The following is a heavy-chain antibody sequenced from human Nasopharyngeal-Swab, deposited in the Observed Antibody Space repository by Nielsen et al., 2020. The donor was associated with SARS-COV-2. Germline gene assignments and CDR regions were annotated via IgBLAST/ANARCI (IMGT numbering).Heavy chain of an antibody. CDR1: GFTFDDYA. Sequence: SLKLSCAASGFTFDDYAMHWVRQAPGKGLEWVSGISWNSGSIGYADSVKGRFTISRDNAKNSLYLQMNSLRAEDTALYYCATSPGIAVAGTHLSWFDSWGQGTLVTVSS. CDR3: ATSPGIAVAGTHLSWFDS. V-gene: IGHV3-9*01. J-gene: IGHJ5*01. D-gene: IGHD6-19*01. CDR2: ISWNSGSI.